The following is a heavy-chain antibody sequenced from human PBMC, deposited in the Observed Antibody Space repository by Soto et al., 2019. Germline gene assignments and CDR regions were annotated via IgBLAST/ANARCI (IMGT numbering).Heavy chain of an antibody. Sequence: GGSLRLSCAASGFTFSSYAMSWVRQAPGKGLEWVSAISGSGGSTYYADSVKGRFTISRDNSKNTLYLQMNSLRAEDTAVYYCAKGITDTGGYYYYSMDVWGQGTAVTVSS. D-gene: IGHD3-16*01. J-gene: IGHJ6*02. CDR3: AKGITDTGGYYYYSMDV. CDR2: ISGSGGST. V-gene: IGHV3-23*01. CDR1: GFTFSSYA.